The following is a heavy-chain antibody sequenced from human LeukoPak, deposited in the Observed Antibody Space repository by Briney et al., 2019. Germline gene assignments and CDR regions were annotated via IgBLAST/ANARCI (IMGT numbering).Heavy chain of an antibody. V-gene: IGHV1-2*02. Sequence: ASVKVSCKASGYTFTDYYMHCVRQAPGQGLEWMGWINPKSGGTNYAQKFQGRVTMTRDTSISTAYVELSRLRSDDTAVYYCARAPGVWDAFDIWGQGTMVTVSS. CDR1: GYTFTDYY. D-gene: IGHD3-3*01. CDR3: ARAPGVWDAFDI. J-gene: IGHJ3*02. CDR2: INPKSGGT.